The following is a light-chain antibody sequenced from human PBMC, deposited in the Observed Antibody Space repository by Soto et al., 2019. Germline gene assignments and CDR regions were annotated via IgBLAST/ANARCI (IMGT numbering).Light chain of an antibody. Sequence: QSALTQPASVSGSPGQSITISCTGTNNDVGAYNLVSWYQQDPGKAPKLLIFDVYKRPSGVPTRFSGSKSGNTASLTISGLQPEDGADYYCCSYAGRTRVFGTGTKVTVL. CDR2: DVY. CDR3: CSYAGRTRV. V-gene: IGLV2-23*02. J-gene: IGLJ1*01. CDR1: NNDVGAYNL.